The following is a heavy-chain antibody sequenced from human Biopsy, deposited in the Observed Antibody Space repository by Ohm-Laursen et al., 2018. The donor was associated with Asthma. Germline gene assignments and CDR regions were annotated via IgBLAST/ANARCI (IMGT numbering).Heavy chain of an antibody. V-gene: IGHV4-31*03. CDR3: ARIPRRSGPYFVDY. Sequence: SDTLSLTCTVSGDSITSGGCCWNWIRQHPGKGLEWIGYIHHSGTSYFNPSLKSRVSFSRDTSKNQFSLRLSSVTAADTAMYYCARIPRRSGPYFVDYWGQGTLVTVSS. CDR1: GDSITSGGCC. J-gene: IGHJ4*02. D-gene: IGHD6-19*01. CDR2: IHHSGTS.